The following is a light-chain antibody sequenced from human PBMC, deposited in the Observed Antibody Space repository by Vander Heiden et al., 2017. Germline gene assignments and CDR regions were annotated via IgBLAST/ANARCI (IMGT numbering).Light chain of an antibody. V-gene: IGKV1-39*01. CDR3: QQSSATPPWT. Sequence: DIQVTQSPSSLSASVGDRAPLTCRASQSIGTSIHWYQQRVGKAPNLLIYFASSLQSGVPSRCRGSGARTDFTRTISSLQPEDFATYYCQQSSATPPWTFGQGTKIDFK. CDR1: QSIGTS. J-gene: IGKJ1*01. CDR2: FAS.